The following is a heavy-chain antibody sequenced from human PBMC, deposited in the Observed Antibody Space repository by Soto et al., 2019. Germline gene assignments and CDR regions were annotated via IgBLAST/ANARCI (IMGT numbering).Heavy chain of an antibody. Sequence: SETLSLTCAVYGGSFSCYYWSWIRQPPGKGLEWIGEINHSGSTNYNPSLKSRVTISVDTSKNQFSLKLSYVTAADTAVYYCARGVATESPFDYWGQGTLVTVSS. J-gene: IGHJ4*02. CDR2: INHSGST. CDR3: ARGVATESPFDY. D-gene: IGHD5-12*01. V-gene: IGHV4-34*01. CDR1: GGSFSCYY.